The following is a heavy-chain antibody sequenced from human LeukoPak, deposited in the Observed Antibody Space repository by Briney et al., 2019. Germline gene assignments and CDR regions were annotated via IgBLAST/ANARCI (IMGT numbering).Heavy chain of an antibody. D-gene: IGHD2/OR15-2a*01. CDR3: ARVLVLYYGMDV. Sequence: GSLRLSCAASGFTFSSYSMNWVRQAPGKGLEWVSSISSSSSYIYYADSVKGRFTISRDNAKNSLYLQMNSLRAEDTAVYYCARVLVLYYGMDVWSQGTTVTVSS. CDR2: ISSSSSYI. J-gene: IGHJ6*02. V-gene: IGHV3-21*01. CDR1: GFTFSSYS.